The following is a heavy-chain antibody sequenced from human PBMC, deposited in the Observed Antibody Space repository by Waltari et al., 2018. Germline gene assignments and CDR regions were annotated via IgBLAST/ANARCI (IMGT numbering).Heavy chain of an antibody. D-gene: IGHD6-13*01. CDR3: ARSIAAAGTNWFDP. V-gene: IGHV4-38-2*01. Sequence: QVQLQESGPGLVKPSETLSLTCAVSGYSISSGYYWGWIRQPQGKGLEWIGSIYHSGGTYCNPSLKSRVTISVDTSKNQFCLKLSSVTAADTAVYYCARSIAAAGTNWFDPWGQGTLVTVSS. J-gene: IGHJ5*02. CDR1: GYSISSGYY. CDR2: IYHSGGT.